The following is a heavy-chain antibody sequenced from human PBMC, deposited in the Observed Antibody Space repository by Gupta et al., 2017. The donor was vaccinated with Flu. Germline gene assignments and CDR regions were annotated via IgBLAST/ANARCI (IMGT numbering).Heavy chain of an antibody. Sequence: VRQAPGKGLETVSMINSGEDGVYYMDSVKGRFSISRDNAKNSLILQRHRLRVEDTAVYYCTGDPGWGALDMWGQGTLVTVSS. J-gene: IGHJ3*02. V-gene: IGHV3-7*01. D-gene: IGHD1-26*01. CDR3: TGDPGWGALDM. CDR2: INSGEDGV.